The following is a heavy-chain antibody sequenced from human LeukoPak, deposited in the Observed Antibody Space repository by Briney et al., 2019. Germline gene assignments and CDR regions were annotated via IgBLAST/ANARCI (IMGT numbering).Heavy chain of an antibody. Sequence: GGSLRLSCAASGFTFSSYAMSWVRQAPGKGLEWVSAISGSGGSTYYEDSVKGRFTISRDNSKNTLYLQMNSLSAEDTAVYYCAKDGPHYYDSSGYYYVGSPFDYWGQGTLVTVSS. J-gene: IGHJ4*02. CDR3: AKDGPHYYDSSGYYYVGSPFDY. V-gene: IGHV3-23*01. CDR1: GFTFSSYA. CDR2: ISGSGGST. D-gene: IGHD3-22*01.